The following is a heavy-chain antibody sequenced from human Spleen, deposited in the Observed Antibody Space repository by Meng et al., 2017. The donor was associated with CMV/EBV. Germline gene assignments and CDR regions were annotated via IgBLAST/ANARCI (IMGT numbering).Heavy chain of an antibody. V-gene: IGHV1-46*02. J-gene: IGHJ4*02. CDR3: ARGYYDSVY. CDR2: INPSGGDT. D-gene: IGHD3-22*01. Sequence: KVSCKESGYTFDSAYIHWVRQAPGQGLEWMGIINPSGGDTTYAQKFQGRVAMTTDTATSTVYMELSSLRSEDTAVYYCARGYYDSVYWGQGTLVTVSS. CDR1: GYTFDSAY.